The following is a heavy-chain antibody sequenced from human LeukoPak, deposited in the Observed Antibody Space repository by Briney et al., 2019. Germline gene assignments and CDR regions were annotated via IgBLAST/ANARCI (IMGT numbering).Heavy chain of an antibody. CDR3: ARIRGYYCDY. Sequence: GGSLRLSCAASGFTFSSYEMNWVRQAPGKGLEWMSYISSSGDNKNYADSVKGRFSISRDNAKNSLYLQMNSLRGEDADIYYCARIRGYYCDYWGQGTLVTVSS. V-gene: IGHV3-48*03. J-gene: IGHJ4*02. CDR1: GFTFSSYE. CDR2: ISSSGDNK.